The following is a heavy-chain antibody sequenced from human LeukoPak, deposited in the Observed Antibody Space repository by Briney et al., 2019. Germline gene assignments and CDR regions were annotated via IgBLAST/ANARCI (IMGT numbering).Heavy chain of an antibody. J-gene: IGHJ4*02. CDR3: ARVGDSSGWYPHYFDY. CDR1: GFTFSSYA. V-gene: IGHV3-23*01. D-gene: IGHD6-19*01. CDR2: ISGSGGNT. Sequence: PGGSLRLSCAASGFTFSSYAMNWVRQAPGKELEWVSTISGSGGNTYYADSVKGRFTISRDNAKNSLYLQMNILRAEDTAVYYCARVGDSSGWYPHYFDYWGQGTLVTVSS.